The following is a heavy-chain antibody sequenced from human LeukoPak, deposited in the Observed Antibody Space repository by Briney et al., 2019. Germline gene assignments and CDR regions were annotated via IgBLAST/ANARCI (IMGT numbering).Heavy chain of an antibody. V-gene: IGHV1-69*05. CDR3: ARGSNWNQVLYYYYMDV. CDR2: IVPIFGTA. CDR1: GGTFSSYA. Sequence: SVKVSCKASGGTFSSYAISWVRQAPGQGLEWMGGIVPIFGTANYAQKFQGRVMITTDESTSTAYMELSSLRSEDTAVYYCARGSNWNQVLYYYYMDVWGKGTTVTVSS. J-gene: IGHJ6*03. D-gene: IGHD1-1*01.